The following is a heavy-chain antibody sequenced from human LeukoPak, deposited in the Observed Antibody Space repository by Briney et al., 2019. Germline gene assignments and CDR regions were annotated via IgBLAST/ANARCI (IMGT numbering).Heavy chain of an antibody. CDR1: GGSISSGSYY. J-gene: IGHJ5*02. Sequence: NPSQTLSLTCTVSGGSISSGSYYWSWIRQPAGKGLEWIGRIYTSGSTNYNPSLKSRVTISVDTSKNPFSLKLSSVTAADTAVYYCARVQYDFWSGYPLGWFDPWGQGTLVTVSS. V-gene: IGHV4-61*02. D-gene: IGHD3-3*01. CDR2: IYTSGST. CDR3: ARVQYDFWSGYPLGWFDP.